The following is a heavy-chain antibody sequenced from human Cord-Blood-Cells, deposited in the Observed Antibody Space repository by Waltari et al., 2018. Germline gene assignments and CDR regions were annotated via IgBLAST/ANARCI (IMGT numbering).Heavy chain of an antibody. V-gene: IGHV4-30-4*01. CDR3: ARDSTAYCGGDCYPGYFDL. CDR2: LYSSGST. J-gene: IGHJ2*01. D-gene: IGHD2-21*01. CDR1: GGSISSGDYY. Sequence: QVQLQESGPGLVKPSQTLSLTCTVSGGSISSGDYYRRWIRQPPGKGLWWMGYLYSSGSTYYNPSLKSRVTISVDTSKNQFSLKLSSVTAADTAVYYCARDSTAYCGGDCYPGYFDLWGRGTLVTVSS.